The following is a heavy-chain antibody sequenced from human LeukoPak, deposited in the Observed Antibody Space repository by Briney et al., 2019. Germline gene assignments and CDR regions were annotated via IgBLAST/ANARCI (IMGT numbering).Heavy chain of an antibody. Sequence: GGSLRLSCAASGFTFSNYGMHWVRQAPGKGLEWVAFIRYDGSNKYYADSVKGRFTISRDNAKNSLYLQMNSLRVEDTAVYYCARDRANIVVVSASEYWGQGTLVTVSS. CDR3: ARDRANIVVVSASEY. J-gene: IGHJ4*02. CDR1: GFTFSNYG. D-gene: IGHD2-21*01. V-gene: IGHV3-30*02. CDR2: IRYDGSNK.